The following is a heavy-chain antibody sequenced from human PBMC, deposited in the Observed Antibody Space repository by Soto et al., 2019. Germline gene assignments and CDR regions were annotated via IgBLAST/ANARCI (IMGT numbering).Heavy chain of an antibody. V-gene: IGHV3-11*01. Sequence: GGSLRLSCAASGFTFSDYYMSWIRQAPGKGLEWVLYISSSGSTIYYADSVKGRFTISRDNAKNSLYLQMNSLRAEDTAVYYCARSILLELFRNAFDIWGQGAMVTVSS. CDR3: ARSILLELFRNAFDI. CDR2: ISSSGSTI. J-gene: IGHJ3*02. D-gene: IGHD1-7*01. CDR1: GFTFSDYY.